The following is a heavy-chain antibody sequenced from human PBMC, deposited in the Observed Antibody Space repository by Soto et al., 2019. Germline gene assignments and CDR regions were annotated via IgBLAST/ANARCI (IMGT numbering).Heavy chain of an antibody. J-gene: IGHJ4*02. Sequence: PGGSLRLSCAASGFIFSTYAMNWVRQAPGKGLEWVAVISYDGTNKYYADSVKGRFTISRDNSKNTLYLQINSPRAEDTAVFYCARDRVFDYWGQGTLVTVSA. V-gene: IGHV3-30-3*01. CDR2: ISYDGTNK. CDR3: ARDRVFDY. CDR1: GFIFSTYA.